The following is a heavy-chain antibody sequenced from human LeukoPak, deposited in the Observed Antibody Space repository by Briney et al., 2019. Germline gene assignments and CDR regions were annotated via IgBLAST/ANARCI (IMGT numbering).Heavy chain of an antibody. CDR3: AKVILLWFGEYPPNYYGMDV. D-gene: IGHD3-10*01. Sequence: GGSLRLSCGASGFTFSTYSMNWVRQAPGKGLEWVSYISSSSSTIYYADSVKGRFTISRDNSKNTLYLQMNSLRAEDTAVYYCAKVILLWFGEYPPNYYGMDVWGQGTTVTVSS. CDR2: ISSSSSTI. V-gene: IGHV3-48*01. CDR1: GFTFSTYS. J-gene: IGHJ6*02.